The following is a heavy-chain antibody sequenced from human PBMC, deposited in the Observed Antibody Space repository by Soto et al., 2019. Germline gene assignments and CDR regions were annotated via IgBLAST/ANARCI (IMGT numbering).Heavy chain of an antibody. Sequence: SSETLSLTCTVSCGSISSGDYYWSWIRQPPGKGLEWIGYIYYSGSTYYNPSLKSRVTISVDTSKNQFSLKLSSVTAADTAVYYCARGAGSSGYYYFGPHYFDYWGQGTLVTVS. V-gene: IGHV4-30-4*01. D-gene: IGHD3-22*01. CDR3: ARGAGSSGYYYFGPHYFDY. CDR1: CGSISSGDYY. J-gene: IGHJ4*02. CDR2: IYYSGST.